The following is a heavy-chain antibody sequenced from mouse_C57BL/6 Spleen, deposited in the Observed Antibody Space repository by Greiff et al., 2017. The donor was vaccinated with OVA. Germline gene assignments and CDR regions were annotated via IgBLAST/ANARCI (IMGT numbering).Heavy chain of an antibody. D-gene: IGHD1-1*01. CDR1: GYTFTSYG. Sequence: VQLKESGAELVRPGSSVKMSCKTSGYTFTSYGINWVKQRPGQGLEWIGYIYIGNGYTEYNEKFKGKATLTSDTSSSTAYTPLSSLTSEDSAIDVCARSDYYGSSYEYFDVWGTGTTVTVSS. CDR2: IYIGNGYT. CDR3: ARSDYYGSSYEYFDV. V-gene: IGHV1-58*01. J-gene: IGHJ1*03.